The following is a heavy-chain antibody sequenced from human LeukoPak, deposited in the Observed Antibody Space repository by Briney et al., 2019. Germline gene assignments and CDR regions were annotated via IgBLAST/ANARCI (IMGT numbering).Heavy chain of an antibody. D-gene: IGHD3-3*01. V-gene: IGHV3-23*01. CDR1: GFTLRSYA. J-gene: IGHJ4*02. CDR2: ISCSRHST. CDR3: ANSRTLFLVFHY. Sequence: PGGSLRLPCGASGFTLRSYAMRWVRQAPGKGVEWASHISCSRHSTYYPHSVNGRFTISRHNSKNTLYLQMNSRRPGDTAVYYCANSRTLFLVFHYWGQGPLVTVSS.